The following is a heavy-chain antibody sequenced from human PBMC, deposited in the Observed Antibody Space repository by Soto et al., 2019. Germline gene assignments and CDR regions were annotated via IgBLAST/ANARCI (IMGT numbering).Heavy chain of an antibody. J-gene: IGHJ4*02. Sequence: SETLSLTCAVYGGSFSGYYWSWIRQPPGKGLEWIGEINHSGSTNYNPSLKSRVTISVDTSKNQFSLKLSSVTAADTAVYYCARYLGYCSSTSCYAGSRGFDYWGQGTLVTVSS. CDR3: ARYLGYCSSTSCYAGSRGFDY. D-gene: IGHD2-2*01. V-gene: IGHV4-34*01. CDR1: GGSFSGYY. CDR2: INHSGST.